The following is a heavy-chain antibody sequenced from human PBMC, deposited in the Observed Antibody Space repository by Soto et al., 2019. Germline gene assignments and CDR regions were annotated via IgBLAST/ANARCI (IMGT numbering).Heavy chain of an antibody. V-gene: IGHV6-1*01. D-gene: IGHD2-15*01. Sequence: PSQTLSLTCAISGDSVSSNTAAWNWIRRSPSRGLEWLGRTYYRSKWYDDYAESIKGRININPDTSKNQFSLHLNSVTPEDTAVYYCAGADNHDAFDLWGQGTLVTVSS. CDR1: GDSVSSNTAA. CDR3: AGADNHDAFDL. CDR2: TYYRSKWYD. J-gene: IGHJ3*01.